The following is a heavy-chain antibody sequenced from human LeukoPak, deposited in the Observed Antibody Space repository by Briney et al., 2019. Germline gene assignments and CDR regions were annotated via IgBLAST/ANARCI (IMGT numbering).Heavy chain of an antibody. CDR3: ARGEEFGSGDYGVRWYFDL. CDR2: ISYDGSNK. Sequence: GGSLRLSCAASGFGFSTYGMHWVRQAPGKGLEWVAMISYDGSNKYYADSVKGRFTISRDNSKNTLYLQMSSLRVEDTAVYYCARGEEFGSGDYGVRWYFDLWGRGTLVTVSS. J-gene: IGHJ2*01. D-gene: IGHD4-17*01. V-gene: IGHV3-30*03. CDR1: GFGFSTYG.